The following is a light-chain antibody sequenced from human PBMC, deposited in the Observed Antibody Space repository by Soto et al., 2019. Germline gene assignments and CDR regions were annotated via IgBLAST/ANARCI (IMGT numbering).Light chain of an antibody. CDR1: QSVSNNY. CDR2: EAS. Sequence: EIVLAQSPATLSLSPGEIATLSCRASQSVSNNYLAGYQQKTGQAPRLLIYEASSRATDIPDRFSGSGSGTDFTLTINRLEPEDFALYYCQQYAGSPCTFGQGTNVEIK. V-gene: IGKV3-20*01. J-gene: IGKJ2*02. CDR3: QQYAGSPCT.